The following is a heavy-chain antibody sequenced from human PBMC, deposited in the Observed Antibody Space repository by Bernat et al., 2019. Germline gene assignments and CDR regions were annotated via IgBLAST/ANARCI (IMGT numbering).Heavy chain of an antibody. CDR2: ISNDGNNQ. V-gene: IGHV3-30*18. Sequence: QVQLVESGGGVVQPGRSLRLSCAASGFTFSSYGMHWVRQAPGKGLEWVTVISNDGNNQYYADSVKGRFTISRDNFKNTLYLQMNSLRAEDTAVYFCAKILERSIIWNAFDIWGQGTTVTVSS. CDR1: GFTFSSYG. J-gene: IGHJ3*02. D-gene: IGHD5-24*01. CDR3: AKILERSIIWNAFDI.